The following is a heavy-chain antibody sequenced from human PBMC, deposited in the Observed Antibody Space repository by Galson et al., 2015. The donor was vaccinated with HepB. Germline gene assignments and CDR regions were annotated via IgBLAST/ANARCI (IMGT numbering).Heavy chain of an antibody. CDR3: ARVSNVGEYHDY. Sequence: SVKVSCKASGGTFSSYTISWVRQAPGQGLEWMGRIIPILGIANYAQKFQGRVTITADKSTSTAYMELSSLRSEDTAVYYCARVSNVGEYHDYWGQGTLVTVSS. V-gene: IGHV1-69*02. CDR1: GGTFSSYT. D-gene: IGHD3-10*01. J-gene: IGHJ4*02. CDR2: IIPILGIA.